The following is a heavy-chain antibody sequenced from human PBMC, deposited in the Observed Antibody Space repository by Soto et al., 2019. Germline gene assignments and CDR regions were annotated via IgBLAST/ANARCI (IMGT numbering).Heavy chain of an antibody. CDR2: ISYDGSNK. V-gene: IGHV3-30*18. CDR1: GFTFSSYG. CDR3: AKDFGGWFGELYYGMDV. J-gene: IGHJ6*02. D-gene: IGHD3-10*01. Sequence: QVQLVESGGGVVQPGRSLRLSCAASGFTFSSYGMHWVRQAPGKGLEWVAVISYDGSNKYYADSLKGRFTISRDNSKNTLYLQMNSLRAEDTAVYYCAKDFGGWFGELYYGMDVWGQGTTVTVSS.